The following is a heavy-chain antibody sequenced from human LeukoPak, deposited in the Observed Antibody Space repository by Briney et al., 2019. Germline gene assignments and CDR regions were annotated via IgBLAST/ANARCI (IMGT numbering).Heavy chain of an antibody. CDR3: ARGPAGYFDY. CDR1: GGSFSGYY. CDR2: INHSGST. Sequence: SETLSLTCAVYGGSFSGYYWSWIRQPPGNGLEWIGEINHSGSTNYNPSLKSRVTISVDTSKNQFSLKLSSVTAADTAVYYCARGPAGYFDYWGQGTLVTVSS. V-gene: IGHV4-34*01. J-gene: IGHJ4*02.